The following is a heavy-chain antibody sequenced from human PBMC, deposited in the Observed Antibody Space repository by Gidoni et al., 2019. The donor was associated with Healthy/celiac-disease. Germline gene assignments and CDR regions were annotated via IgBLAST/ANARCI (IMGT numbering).Heavy chain of an antibody. J-gene: IGHJ4*02. D-gene: IGHD6-19*01. CDR1: GFTSCSYS. CDR3: ARDWGSSGFHPIDY. V-gene: IGHV3-48*01. CDR2: ISSSSSTI. Sequence: EVQLVESGGGLVQPGGSLRLSCAASGFTSCSYSMNWVRQAPGKGLEWVSYISSSSSTIYYADSVKGRFTISRDNAKNSLYLQMNSLRAEDTAVYYCARDWGSSGFHPIDYWGQGTLVTVSS.